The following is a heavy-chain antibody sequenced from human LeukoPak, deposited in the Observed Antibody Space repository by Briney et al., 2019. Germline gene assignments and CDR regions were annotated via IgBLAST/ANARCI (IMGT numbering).Heavy chain of an antibody. CDR1: GFTFASNS. D-gene: IGHD2-15*01. CDR2: ISDSGIYI. Sequence: GGSLRLSCAASGFTFASNSMNWVRQAPGKGLEWVSSISDSGIYIFYSDSVKGRFTVSRDNAKNSLYLQMNSLRAEDTAVYYCAKDLAVVNYWGQGTLVTVSS. V-gene: IGHV3-21*04. J-gene: IGHJ4*02. CDR3: AKDLAVVNY.